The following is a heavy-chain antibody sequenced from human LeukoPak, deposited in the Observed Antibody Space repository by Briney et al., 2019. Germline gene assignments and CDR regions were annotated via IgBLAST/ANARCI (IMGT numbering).Heavy chain of an antibody. J-gene: IGHJ6*03. V-gene: IGHV1-69*05. CDR3: ARVGYSGSAYYYYMDV. D-gene: IGHD1-26*01. Sequence: ASVKVSCKASGDTFTSYAISWVRQAPGQGLEWMGGINPIFGTANYAQKFQGRVTITTDESTSTAYMELSSLRSEDTAVYYCARVGYSGSAYYYYMDVWGKGTTVTVSS. CDR2: INPIFGTA. CDR1: GDTFTSYA.